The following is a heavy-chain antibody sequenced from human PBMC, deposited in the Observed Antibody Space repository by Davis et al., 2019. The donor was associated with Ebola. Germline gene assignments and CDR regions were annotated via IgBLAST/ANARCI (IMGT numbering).Heavy chain of an antibody. CDR2: ISGTFGNT. CDR1: GFTFSSCA. CDR3: TRDRSAAG. V-gene: IGHV3-23*01. D-gene: IGHD6-13*01. Sequence: PGGSLRLSCAASGFTFSSCAMSWVRQAPGKGLEWVSSISGTFGNTYIAASVKGRFTISRDNSRNTLYLQMSSLRVEDTAVYYCTRDRSAAGWGQGTLVTVSS. J-gene: IGHJ4*02.